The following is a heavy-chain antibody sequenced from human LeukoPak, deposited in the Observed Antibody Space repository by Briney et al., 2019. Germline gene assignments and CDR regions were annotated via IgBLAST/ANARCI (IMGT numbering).Heavy chain of an antibody. CDR2: ISGSGGST. CDR1: GFTFSSYA. Sequence: GSLRLSCAASGFTFSSYAMSWVRQAPGKGLEWVSAISGSGGSTYYADSVKGRFTISRDNSKNTLYLQMNSLRAEDTAVYYCAKFLPTHIVVANFYFDYWGQGTLVTVSS. D-gene: IGHD2-21*01. V-gene: IGHV3-23*01. J-gene: IGHJ4*02. CDR3: AKFLPTHIVVANFYFDY.